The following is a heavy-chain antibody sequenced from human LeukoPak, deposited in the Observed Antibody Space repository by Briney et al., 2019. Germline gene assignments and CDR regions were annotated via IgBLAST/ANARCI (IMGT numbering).Heavy chain of an antibody. CDR1: GGSISSYY. V-gene: IGHV4-59*01. CDR2: IYYSGST. D-gene: IGHD1-26*01. CDR3: ARADGELLLDY. Sequence: SETLSLTCTVSGGSISSYYWSWIRQPPGRGLGWIGYIYYSGSTNYNPSLKSRVTISVDTSKNQFSLKLSSVTAADTAVYYCARADGELLLDYWGQGTLVTVSS. J-gene: IGHJ4*02.